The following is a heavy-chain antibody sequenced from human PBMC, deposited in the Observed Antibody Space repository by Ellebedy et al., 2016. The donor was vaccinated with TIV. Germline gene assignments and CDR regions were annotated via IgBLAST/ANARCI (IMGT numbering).Heavy chain of an antibody. J-gene: IGHJ4*02. Sequence: GESLKISCAAPGITFSSHAISWVRQTQGKGLEWVSAISGSGDKTYYTDSVKGRFTISRDNSQNTLYLQMNSLRAEDTAVYYCAKELHMWGTIMIDCWGPGTLVTVSS. CDR1: GITFSSHA. CDR3: AKELHMWGTIMIDC. V-gene: IGHV3-23*01. D-gene: IGHD3-16*01. CDR2: ISGSGDKT.